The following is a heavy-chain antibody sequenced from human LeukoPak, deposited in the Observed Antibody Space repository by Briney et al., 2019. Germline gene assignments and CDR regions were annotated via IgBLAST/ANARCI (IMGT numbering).Heavy chain of an antibody. CDR2: IYYSGST. Sequence: SETLSLTCTVSGGSISSSSYYWGWIRQPPGKGLEWIGSIYYSGSTYYNPSLKSRVTISVDTSKNQFSLKLSSVTAADTAVYYCARRGDDFWSGYYSGLAFDIWGQGTMVTVSS. CDR3: ARRGDDFWSGYYSGLAFDI. CDR1: GGSISSSSYY. J-gene: IGHJ3*02. V-gene: IGHV4-39*01. D-gene: IGHD3-3*01.